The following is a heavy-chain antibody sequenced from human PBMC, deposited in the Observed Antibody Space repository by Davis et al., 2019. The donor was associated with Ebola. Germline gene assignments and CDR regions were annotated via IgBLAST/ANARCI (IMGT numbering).Heavy chain of an antibody. CDR1: GGSISSYY. J-gene: IGHJ3*02. V-gene: IGHV4-59*08. CDR3: ARHDLDAFDI. CDR2: IYYSGST. Sequence: MPSETLSLTCTVSGGSISSYYWSWIRQPPGKGLEWIGYIYYSGSTYYNPSLKSRVAIFIDTSKNHFSLRLSSVTAADTAVFYCARHDLDAFDIWGQGTMVTVSS.